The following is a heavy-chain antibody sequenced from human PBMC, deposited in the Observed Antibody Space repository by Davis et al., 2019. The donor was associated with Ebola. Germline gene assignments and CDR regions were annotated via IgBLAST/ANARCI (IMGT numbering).Heavy chain of an antibody. J-gene: IGHJ6*02. Sequence: PGGSLRLSCVVSGFTFSDSAMHWVRQSPGKGLEWVAVVSDIGDKEYYADSVKGRFTISRDNSKNTLFLHMSSLRPEDTAVYYCARLRISAAGPHYFYGMDVWGQGTTVSVSS. CDR3: ARLRISAAGPHYFYGMDV. CDR2: VSDIGDKE. D-gene: IGHD6-13*01. CDR1: GFTFSDSA. V-gene: IGHV3-30*03.